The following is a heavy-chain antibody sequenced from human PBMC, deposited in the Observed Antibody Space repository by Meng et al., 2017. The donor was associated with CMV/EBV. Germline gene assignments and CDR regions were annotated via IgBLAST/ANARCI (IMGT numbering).Heavy chain of an antibody. CDR1: GGSFSGYY. CDR3: ARGSIAARLGLGD. Sequence: QRRQDGSGLLKPSEPLSLTCAVYGGSFSGYYWSWIRQPPGKGLEWIGEINHSGSTNYNPSLKSRVTISVDTSKNQFSLKLSSVTAADTAVYYCARGSIAARLGLGDWGQGTLVTVSS. V-gene: IGHV4-34*01. CDR2: INHSGST. D-gene: IGHD6-6*01. J-gene: IGHJ4*02.